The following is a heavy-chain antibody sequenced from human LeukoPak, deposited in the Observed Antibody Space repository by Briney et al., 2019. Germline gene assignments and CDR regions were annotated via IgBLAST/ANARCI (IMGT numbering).Heavy chain of an antibody. CDR3: ARGPNFNYDFRSGSRSGYDY. Sequence: SQTLSLTCAISGDSVSSNSAAWNWIRQSPSRGLEWLGRTYYRSKWYNDYAVSVKSRITINPDTSKNQFSLQLNSVTPEDTAVYYCARGPNFNYDFRSGSRSGYDYWGQGTLVTVSS. V-gene: IGHV6-1*01. J-gene: IGHJ4*02. CDR1: GDSVSSNSAA. D-gene: IGHD3-3*01. CDR2: TYYRSKWYN.